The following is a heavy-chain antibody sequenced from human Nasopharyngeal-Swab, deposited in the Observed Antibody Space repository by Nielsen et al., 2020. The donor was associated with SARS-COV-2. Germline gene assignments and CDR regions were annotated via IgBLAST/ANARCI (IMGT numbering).Heavy chain of an antibody. J-gene: IGHJ5*02. CDR3: AREGRYSGTYSEVWYDP. Sequence: SETLSLTCTVSGGTITSYYWSWIRQSPGKGLEWIGNLYYFGSASYNPSFKSRVTISADLSNNQFSLKLTAVTAADTAVYYCAREGRYSGTYSEVWYDPWGQGTLVTVS. CDR1: GGTITSYY. CDR2: LYYFGSA. D-gene: IGHD1-26*01. V-gene: IGHV4-59*01.